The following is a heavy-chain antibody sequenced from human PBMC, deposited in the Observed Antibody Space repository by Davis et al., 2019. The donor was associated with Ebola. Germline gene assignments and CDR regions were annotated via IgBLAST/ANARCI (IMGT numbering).Heavy chain of an antibody. CDR3: ARDVFQWELLQNYYGMDV. D-gene: IGHD1-26*01. J-gene: IGHJ6*04. CDR1: GGTFRSYA. Sequence: ASVKVSCKASGGTFRSYAISWVRKAPGQGLEWMGWMNPNSGNTGYAQKFQGRVTMTRNTSISTAYMELSSLRSDDTAVYYCARDVFQWELLQNYYGMDVWGKGTTVTVSS. V-gene: IGHV1-8*02. CDR2: MNPNSGNT.